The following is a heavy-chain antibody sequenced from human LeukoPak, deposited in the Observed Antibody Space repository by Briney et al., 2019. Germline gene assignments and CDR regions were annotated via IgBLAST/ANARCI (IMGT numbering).Heavy chain of an antibody. Sequence: RGSLRLSCAASGFTFSSYEMNWVRQAPGKGLEWVSYISSSGSTIYYADSVKGRFTIARDNAKNSLYLQMNSLRAEDTAVYYCASGGVRGVIFKNWFDPWGQGTLVTVPS. J-gene: IGHJ5*02. CDR2: ISSSGSTI. V-gene: IGHV3-48*03. CDR3: ASGGVRGVIFKNWFDP. CDR1: GFTFSSYE. D-gene: IGHD3-10*01.